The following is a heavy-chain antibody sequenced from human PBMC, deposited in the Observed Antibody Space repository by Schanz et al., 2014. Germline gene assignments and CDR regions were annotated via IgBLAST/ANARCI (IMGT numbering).Heavy chain of an antibody. D-gene: IGHD2-2*01. CDR2: ISDSGDLT. Sequence: EVQLLESGGGLVQPGGSLRLSCAASRFTFSSYAMSWVRQAPGKGLEWVSAISDSGDLTYYADSVKGRFTISRDNSKNTLYLQMNSLRDEDTAMYYCAKRCSSTSCSHGAFDIWGQGTMVTVSS. CDR1: RFTFSSYA. J-gene: IGHJ3*02. V-gene: IGHV3-23*01. CDR3: AKRCSSTSCSHGAFDI.